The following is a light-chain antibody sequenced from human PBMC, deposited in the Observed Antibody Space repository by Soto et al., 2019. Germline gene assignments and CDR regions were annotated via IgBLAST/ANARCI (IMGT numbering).Light chain of an antibody. CDR2: DVS. Sequence: QSALTQPPSASGSPGQSVAISCTGTTSDVGGYNYVSWYQQHPGKAPKLIIYDVSKRPSGVPDRFSGSKSGNTASLTVSGLQGEDEADYYCSSYVASNTLAFGGGTKVAVL. CDR1: TSDVGGYNY. J-gene: IGLJ2*01. CDR3: SSYVASNTLA. V-gene: IGLV2-8*01.